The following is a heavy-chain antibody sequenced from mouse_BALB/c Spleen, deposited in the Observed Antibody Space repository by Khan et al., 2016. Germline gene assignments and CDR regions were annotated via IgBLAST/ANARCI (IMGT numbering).Heavy chain of an antibody. CDR1: GFDFSRYW. CDR3: ARAGYDGYLAY. V-gene: IGHV4-1*02. Sequence: EVKLLESGGGLVQPGGSLKLSCAASGFDFSRYWMSWVRQAPGKGLEWIGEINPDSSTINYPPSLKDKCIISRDNAKNTLYLQMSKVRSEDTALYYCARAGYDGYLAYWGQGTLVTVSA. CDR2: INPDSSTI. D-gene: IGHD2-10*02. J-gene: IGHJ3*01.